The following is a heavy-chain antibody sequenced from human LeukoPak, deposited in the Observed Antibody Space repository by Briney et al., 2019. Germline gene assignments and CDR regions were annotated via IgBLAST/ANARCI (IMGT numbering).Heavy chain of an antibody. CDR2: IYTSGST. CDR3: ARNPTNPRDYYYMDV. Sequence: SETLSLTCTVSGGSISSYYWSWIRQPPGKGLEWIGYIYTSGSTNYNPSLKSRVTISVDTSKNQFSLKLSSVTAADTAVYYCARNPTNPRDYYYMDVWGKGTTVTVSS. CDR1: GGSISSYY. V-gene: IGHV4-59*01. D-gene: IGHD5-24*01. J-gene: IGHJ6*03.